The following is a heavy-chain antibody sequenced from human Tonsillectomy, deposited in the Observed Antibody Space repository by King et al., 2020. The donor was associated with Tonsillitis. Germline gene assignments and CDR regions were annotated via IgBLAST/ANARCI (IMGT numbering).Heavy chain of an antibody. Sequence: VQLVESGGALVQPGGSLRLSCVVSGFTFRNYWMTWVRQPPGKAPEWVASIRQDGSEIYSVDSVKGRFTISRDNAKNSLFLQMNSLRVEDTAVYYCARELRVSYWGQGTLVTVSS. CDR2: IRQDGSEI. J-gene: IGHJ4*02. D-gene: IGHD2-21*01. CDR3: ARELRVSY. CDR1: GFTFRNYW. V-gene: IGHV3-7*03.